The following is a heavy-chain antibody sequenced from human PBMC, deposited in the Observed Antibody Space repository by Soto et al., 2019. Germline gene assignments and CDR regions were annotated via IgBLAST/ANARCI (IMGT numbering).Heavy chain of an antibody. D-gene: IGHD3-22*01. CDR3: ARPIGIDSSGYHPGY. V-gene: IGHV5-51*01. CDR1: GYSFTSYW. J-gene: IGHJ4*02. CDR2: IYPGDSDT. Sequence: GGSLKISCKGSGYSFTSYWIGWVRQMPGKGLEWMGIIYPGDSDTRYSPSFQGQVTISADKSISTAYLQWSSLKASDTAMYYCARPIGIDSSGYHPGYWGQGTLVTVSS.